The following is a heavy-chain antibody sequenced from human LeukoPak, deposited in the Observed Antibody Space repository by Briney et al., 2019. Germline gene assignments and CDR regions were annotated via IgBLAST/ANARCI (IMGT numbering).Heavy chain of an antibody. CDR1: GYTFTSYA. Sequence: GASVKVSCKASGYTFTSYAISWVRQAPGQGLEWMGGIIPIFGTANYAQKFQGRVTITADESTSTAYMELSSLRSEDTAVYYCASHIAAAGGYYYYYMDVWGKGTTVTISS. CDR3: ASHIAAAGGYYYYYMDV. J-gene: IGHJ6*03. CDR2: IIPIFGTA. V-gene: IGHV1-69*13. D-gene: IGHD6-13*01.